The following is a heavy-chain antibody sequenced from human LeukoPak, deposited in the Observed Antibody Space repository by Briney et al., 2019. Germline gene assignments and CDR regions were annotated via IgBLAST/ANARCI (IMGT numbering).Heavy chain of an antibody. CDR2: IDGSSSRI. D-gene: IGHD2-8*02. V-gene: IGHV3-23*01. J-gene: IGHJ4*02. CDR1: GFTFSSYA. Sequence: PGGSLTLSCAASGFTFSSYAMTWVRQAPGKGLEWVSSIDGSSSRIYYADSVKGRFTISRDNSKNALYLQMDSLRAEDTAVYYCAKDCHGTDPDYFDSWSQGTLVTVSS. CDR3: AKDCHGTDPDYFDS.